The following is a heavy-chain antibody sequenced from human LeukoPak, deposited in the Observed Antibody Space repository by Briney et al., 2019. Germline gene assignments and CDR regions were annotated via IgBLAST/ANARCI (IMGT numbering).Heavy chain of an antibody. Sequence: SVKVSCKASGGTFSSYAISWVRQAPGQGLEWMGGIIPIFGTANHAQKFQGRVTITADESTSTAYMELSSLRSEDTAVYYCAISTTIAAAGTSDYWGQGTLVTVSS. CDR1: GGTFSSYA. V-gene: IGHV1-69*13. D-gene: IGHD6-13*01. CDR3: AISTTIAAAGTSDY. J-gene: IGHJ4*02. CDR2: IIPIFGTA.